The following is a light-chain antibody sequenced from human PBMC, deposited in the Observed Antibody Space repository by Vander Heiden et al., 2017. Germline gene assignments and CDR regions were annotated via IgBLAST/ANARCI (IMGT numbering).Light chain of an antibody. V-gene: IGLV3-9*01. CDR2: RDD. CDR3: QVWDSSSAI. Sequence: SYALTQPVSVSVALGQTARINCGGNNIRTKIVHWYQQKPGQAPVLGIYRDDNRPSGIPERFSGSNSGNTATLTITRAQAGDEADYYCQVWDSSSAIFGGGTKVTVL. CDR1: NIRTKI. J-gene: IGLJ2*01.